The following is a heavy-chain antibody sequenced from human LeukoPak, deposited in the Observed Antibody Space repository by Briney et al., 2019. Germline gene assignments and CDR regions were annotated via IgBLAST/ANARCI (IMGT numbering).Heavy chain of an antibody. CDR1: GFTFSDYY. J-gene: IGHJ4*02. V-gene: IGHV3-11*04. D-gene: IGHD6-13*01. CDR3: ARGGPQTLAGGSSWYGYFDY. Sequence: GGSLRLSCAASGFTFSDYYMSWIRQAPGKGLEWVSYISSSGSTIYYADSVKGRFTISRDNAKNSLYLQMNSLRAEDTAVYYCARGGPQTLAGGSSWYGYFDYWGQGTLVTVSS. CDR2: ISSSGSTI.